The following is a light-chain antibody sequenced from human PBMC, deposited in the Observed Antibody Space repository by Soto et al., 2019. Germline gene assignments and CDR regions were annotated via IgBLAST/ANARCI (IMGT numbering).Light chain of an antibody. Sequence: EIVLTQSPGTLSLTPGESATLSCRASQTVISSYLAWYQQQPGQAPRLLIYGASSRATGIPDRFSGSGSGTDFTLTINRLEPEDFGVYYCQHYGNPPGFTFGPGTKLDIK. CDR2: GAS. V-gene: IGKV3-20*01. J-gene: IGKJ3*01. CDR3: QHYGNPPGFT. CDR1: QTVISSY.